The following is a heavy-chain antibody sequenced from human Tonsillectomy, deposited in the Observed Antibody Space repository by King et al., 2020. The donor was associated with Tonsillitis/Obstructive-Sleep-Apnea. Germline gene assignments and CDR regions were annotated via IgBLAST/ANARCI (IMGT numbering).Heavy chain of an antibody. V-gene: IGHV1-3*01. Sequence: QLVQSGAEVEKPGASVKVSCKAFGYTFTSYAIHWVRQAPGQRLEWMGWINAGNVNTKYSQKFQGRVTITRDTSATTAYMELSSLRSEDTAVYYCARGEELRPFDYWGQGTLVTVSS. J-gene: IGHJ4*02. D-gene: IGHD1-26*01. CDR2: INAGNVNT. CDR1: GYTFTSYA. CDR3: ARGEELRPFDY.